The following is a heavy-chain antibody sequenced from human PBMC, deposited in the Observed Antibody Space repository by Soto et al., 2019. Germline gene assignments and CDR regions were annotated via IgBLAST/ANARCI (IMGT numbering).Heavy chain of an antibody. CDR1: GGSIISGGYS. Sequence: TLSLTCAVSGGSIISGGYSWIWIRQPPGKGLEWIGYIYHSGSTYYNPSLKSRVTISVDRSKNQFSLKLSSVTAADTAVYYCARAGGLGAVAVDYWGQGTLVTGS. D-gene: IGHD6-19*01. CDR2: IYHSGST. CDR3: ARAGGLGAVAVDY. V-gene: IGHV4-30-2*01. J-gene: IGHJ4*02.